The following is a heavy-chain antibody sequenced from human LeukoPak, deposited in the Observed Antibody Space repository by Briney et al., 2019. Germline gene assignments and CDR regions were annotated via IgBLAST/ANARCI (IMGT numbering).Heavy chain of an antibody. D-gene: IGHD3-16*01. Sequence: GASVKVSCKASGYTFTGYYMHWVRQAPGQGLEWMGWINPNSGGTNYAQKFRGRVTMTRDTSISTAYMELSRLRSDDTAVYYCARVPRGDPYYFDYWGQGTLVKVSS. V-gene: IGHV1-2*02. J-gene: IGHJ4*02. CDR1: GYTFTGYY. CDR3: ARVPRGDPYYFDY. CDR2: INPNSGGT.